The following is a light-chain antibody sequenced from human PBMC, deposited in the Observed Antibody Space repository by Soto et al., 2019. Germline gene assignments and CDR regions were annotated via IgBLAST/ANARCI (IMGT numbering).Light chain of an antibody. Sequence: QSVLTQPASVSGSPGQSITISCTGTSSDGGGYNYVSWYQQHPGKALKLMIYEVSNRPSGVSNRFSGSKSGITASLTISGIQAEDEADYYCSSYTSSSTYVFGTGTKVTVL. J-gene: IGLJ1*01. CDR1: SSDGGGYNY. CDR2: EVS. V-gene: IGLV2-14*01. CDR3: SSYTSSSTYV.